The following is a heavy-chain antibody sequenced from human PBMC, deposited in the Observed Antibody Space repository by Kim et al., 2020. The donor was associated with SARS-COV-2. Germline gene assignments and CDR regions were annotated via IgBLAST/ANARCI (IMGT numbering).Heavy chain of an antibody. CDR3: ARGGSRWSYYYSGMDV. CDR2: INPNSGGT. J-gene: IGHJ6*02. CDR1: GYTFTGYY. V-gene: IGHV1-2*02. Sequence: ASVKVSCKASGYTFTGYYMHWVRQAPGQGLEWMGWINPNSGGTNYAQKFQGRVTMTRDTSINTAYMELSRLRSDDTAVYYCARGGSRWSYYYSGMDVWGQGTTVTVSS. D-gene: IGHD6-13*01.